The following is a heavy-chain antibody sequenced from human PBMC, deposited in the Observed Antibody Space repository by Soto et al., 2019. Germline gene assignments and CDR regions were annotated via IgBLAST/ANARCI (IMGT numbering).Heavy chain of an antibody. CDR3: ARAVYGGDSGSWYLDL. J-gene: IGHJ2*01. CDR2: ISAYNGNT. D-gene: IGHD2-21*02. CDR1: GYTFTTYS. V-gene: IGHV1-18*01. Sequence: QVQLVQSGPELKKPGASVNVSCKASGYTFTTYSIAWVRQVPGHGPEWMGWISAYNGNTNYIQRLQGRSTMTRDTATTTSHMQLRGLRPDDTAVYYCARAVYGGDSGSWYLDLWGRGTLVTVSS.